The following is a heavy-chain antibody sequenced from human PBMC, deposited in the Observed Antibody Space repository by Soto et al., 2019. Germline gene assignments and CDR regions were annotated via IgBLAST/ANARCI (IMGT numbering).Heavy chain of an antibody. CDR2: FDPEDAET. CDR1: GYTLTELS. V-gene: IGHV1-24*01. J-gene: IGHJ6*02. Sequence: ASVKVSCKVSGYTLTELSMHWVRQPPGKGLEWMGGFDPEDAETIYAWRLQGRVTMTEDTSADTAYMELSSLRSEDTAVYYCAAGVVPYGMDVWGQGTTVTVSS. CDR3: AAGVVPYGMDV. D-gene: IGHD2-15*01.